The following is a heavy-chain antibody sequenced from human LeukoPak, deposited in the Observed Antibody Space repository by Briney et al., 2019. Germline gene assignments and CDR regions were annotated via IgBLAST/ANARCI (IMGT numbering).Heavy chain of an antibody. V-gene: IGHV1-69*05. CDR2: IIPIFGTI. CDR3: ARDKDTYGDQGVYFDY. J-gene: IGHJ4*02. D-gene: IGHD4-17*01. CDR1: GGTFSHYA. Sequence: ASVKVSCKASGGTFSHYAINWVRQAPGQGLEWMGRIIPIFGTINYAQKFQGRVTIITDEFTSTAYMELSSLRSEDTAMYYCARDKDTYGDQGVYFDYWGQGTLVTVSS.